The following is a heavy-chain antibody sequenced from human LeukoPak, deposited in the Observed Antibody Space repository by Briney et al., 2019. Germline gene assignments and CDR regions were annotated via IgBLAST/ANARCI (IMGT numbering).Heavy chain of an antibody. Sequence: GSLRLSCAASGFTFSNAWMSWIRQPPGKGLEWIGYIYYSGSTNYNPSLKSRVTISVDTSKNQFSLKLSSVTAADTAVYYCAREGLHFDYWGQGTLVTVSS. CDR3: AREGLHFDY. J-gene: IGHJ4*02. D-gene: IGHD2-15*01. CDR2: IYYSGST. CDR1: GFTFSNAW. V-gene: IGHV4-59*01.